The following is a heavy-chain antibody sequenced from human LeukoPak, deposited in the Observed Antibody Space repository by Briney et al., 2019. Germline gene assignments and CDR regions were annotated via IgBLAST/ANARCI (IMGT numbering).Heavy chain of an antibody. CDR3: AKEGIDAFDV. Sequence: AGGSLRLSCAVSGFTFSSYGMHWLRQAPGKGLEWVAFIDYDGRNEFYGDSVKGRFTISRDNSKNTLYLQMNSLRGDDTAVYHCAKEGIDAFDVWGQGTMVTVSS. CDR2: IDYDGRNE. V-gene: IGHV3-30*02. CDR1: GFTFSSYG. J-gene: IGHJ3*01.